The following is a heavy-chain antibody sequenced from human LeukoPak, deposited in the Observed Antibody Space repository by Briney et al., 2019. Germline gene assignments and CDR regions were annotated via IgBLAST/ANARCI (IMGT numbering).Heavy chain of an antibody. V-gene: IGHV1-46*01. J-gene: IGHJ3*02. D-gene: IGHD6-19*01. Sequence: ASVKVSCKASGYTFTSYYMHWVRQAPGQGLEWMGIINPSGGSTSYAQKFQGRVTMTRDTSTSTVYMELSSLRSEDTAVYYCARDLVVAGTSGGAFDIWGQGTMVTVSS. CDR3: ARDLVVAGTSGGAFDI. CDR2: INPSGGST. CDR1: GYTFTSYY.